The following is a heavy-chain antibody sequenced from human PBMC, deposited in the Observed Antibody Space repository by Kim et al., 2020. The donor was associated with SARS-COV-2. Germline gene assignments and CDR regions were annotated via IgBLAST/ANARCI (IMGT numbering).Heavy chain of an antibody. Sequence: KCHNDYAVSVESRLTINPDTSKNQFSLQLNSVTPEDTAVYYCARGWAFDSWGQGTLVTVSS. D-gene: IGHD1-26*01. V-gene: IGHV6-1*01. CDR2: KCHN. J-gene: IGHJ4*02. CDR3: ARGWAFDS.